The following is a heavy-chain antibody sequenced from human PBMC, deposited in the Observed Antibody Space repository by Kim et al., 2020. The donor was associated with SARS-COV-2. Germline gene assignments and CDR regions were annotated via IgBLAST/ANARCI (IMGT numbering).Heavy chain of an antibody. Sequence: SETLSLTCTVSGGSLSSNYWGWFRQPPGKGLEWIGNIHYSGSTNYNPSLESRLTISADASKNQFSLRLSSVTAADTAVYYCARAPGKAPDYWGQGTLVTVSS. CDR2: IHYSGST. CDR1: GGSLSSNY. V-gene: IGHV4-59*13. CDR3: ARAPGKAPDY. J-gene: IGHJ4*02. D-gene: IGHD1-1*01.